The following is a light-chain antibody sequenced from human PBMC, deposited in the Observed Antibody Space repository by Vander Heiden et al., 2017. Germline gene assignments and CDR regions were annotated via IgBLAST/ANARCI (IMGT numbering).Light chain of an antibody. CDR3: QQSNSFPFT. J-gene: IGKJ3*01. CDR2: AAS. Sequence: DPVSITCRASQDMSNWLAWYQQKPGKAPKLLIYAASSLHSGVPSRYSGSGSGTDFTLTISSLHPADFATYYYQQSNSFPFTFGHGTKVDIK. CDR1: QDMSNW. V-gene: IGKV1-12*01.